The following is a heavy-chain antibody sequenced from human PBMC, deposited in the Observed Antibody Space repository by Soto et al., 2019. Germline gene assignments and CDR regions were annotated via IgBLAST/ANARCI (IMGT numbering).Heavy chain of an antibody. D-gene: IGHD6-13*01. V-gene: IGHV3-7*01. CDR3: ARYSSSWYLAFDI. CDR2: IKQDGSEK. J-gene: IGHJ3*02. CDR1: GFTFSRCW. Sequence: GGSLRLSCAASGFTFSRCWMSWVRQAPGKGLEWVANIKQDGSEKYYVESVKGRFTISRDNAKNSVYLQMNSLRAEDTAVYYCARYSSSWYLAFDIWGQGTMVTVSS.